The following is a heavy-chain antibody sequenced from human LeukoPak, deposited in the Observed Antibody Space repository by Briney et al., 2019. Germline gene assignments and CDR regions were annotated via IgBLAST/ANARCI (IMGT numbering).Heavy chain of an antibody. CDR3: ASPGAYY. CDR1: EFTFSTYE. Sequence: GGSLRLSCAASEFTFSTYEMNWVRQAPGKGLEWVSYISSSGSIIHYADSVKGRFTIYRDNAKNSLYLQMNSLRAEDTAVYYCASPGAYYWGQGTLVTVSS. CDR2: ISSSGSII. J-gene: IGHJ4*02. V-gene: IGHV3-48*03.